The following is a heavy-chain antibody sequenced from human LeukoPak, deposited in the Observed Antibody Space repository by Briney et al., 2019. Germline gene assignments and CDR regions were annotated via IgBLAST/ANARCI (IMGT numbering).Heavy chain of an antibody. CDR1: GFTFSSYA. CDR2: ISYDGSNK. CDR3: ARVQSATTVTRGDAFDI. J-gene: IGHJ3*02. Sequence: SGGSLRLSCAASGFTFSSYAMHWVRQAPGKGLEWVAVISYDGSNKYYADSVKGRFTISRDNSKNTLYLQMNSLRAEDTAVYYCARVQSATTVTRGDAFDIWGQGIMVTVSS. D-gene: IGHD4-11*01. V-gene: IGHV3-30-3*01.